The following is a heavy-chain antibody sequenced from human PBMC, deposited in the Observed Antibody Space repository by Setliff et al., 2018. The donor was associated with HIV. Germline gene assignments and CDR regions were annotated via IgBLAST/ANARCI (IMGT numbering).Heavy chain of an antibody. D-gene: IGHD1-1*01. CDR2: IFHSGTT. V-gene: IGHV4-38-2*01. Sequence: SETLSLTCVVSGYFVAGGYYWGWIRQSPGKGLEWIGNIFHSGTTYYNPSLRSRITISVDTSKNQFFLNMTSVTAADTAVYYCVRAPLGIQLLASTNGPYYFDYWGHGTLVTVSS. CDR1: GYFVAGGYY. CDR3: VRAPLGIQLLASTNGPYYFDY. J-gene: IGHJ4*01.